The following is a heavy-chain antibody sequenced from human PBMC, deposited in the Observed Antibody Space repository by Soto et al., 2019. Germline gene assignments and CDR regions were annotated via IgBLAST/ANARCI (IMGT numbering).Heavy chain of an antibody. Sequence: SVMVSCKASGGTFSSYTISWVRQAPGQGLEWMGRIIPILGIANYAQKFQGRVTITADKSTSTAYMELRSLRSDDTAVYYCASRRSGDFWSGYYNWFDPWGQGTLVTVSS. J-gene: IGHJ5*02. CDR1: GGTFSSYT. V-gene: IGHV1-69*02. D-gene: IGHD3-3*01. CDR2: IIPILGIA. CDR3: ASRRSGDFWSGYYNWFDP.